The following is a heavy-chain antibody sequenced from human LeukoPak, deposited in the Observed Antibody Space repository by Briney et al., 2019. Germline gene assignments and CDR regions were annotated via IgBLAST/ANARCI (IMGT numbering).Heavy chain of an antibody. D-gene: IGHD2-21*02. V-gene: IGHV4-30-2*01. J-gene: IGHJ4*02. CDR1: GGSISSGGYS. CDR2: IYHSGST. Sequence: PSQTLSLTCAVSGGSISSGGYSWSWIRQPPGKGLVWIGYIYHSGSTYYNPSLKSRVTISVDRSKNQFSLKLSSVTAADTAVYYCARAHRGVVTDWGQGTLVTVSS. CDR3: ARAHRGVVTD.